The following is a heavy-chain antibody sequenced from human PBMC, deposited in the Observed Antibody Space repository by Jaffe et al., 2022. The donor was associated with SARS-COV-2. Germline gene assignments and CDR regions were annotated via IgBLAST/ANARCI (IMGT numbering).Heavy chain of an antibody. J-gene: IGHJ5*02. Sequence: QVQLVQSGAEVKKPGASVKVSCKASGYTFTGYYMHWVRQAPGQGLEWMGWINPNSGGTNYAQKFQGRVTMTRDTSISTAYMELSRLRSDDTAVYYCARGEGGETMVTLRWFDPWGQGTLVTVSS. CDR2: INPNSGGT. V-gene: IGHV1-2*02. CDR1: GYTFTGYY. CDR3: ARGEGGETMVTLRWFDP. D-gene: IGHD5-18*01.